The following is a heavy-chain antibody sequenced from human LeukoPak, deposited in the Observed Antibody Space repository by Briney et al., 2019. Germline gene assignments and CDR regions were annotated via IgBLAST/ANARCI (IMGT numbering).Heavy chain of an antibody. CDR2: INPNSGGT. J-gene: IGHJ4*02. D-gene: IGHD2-2*01. CDR1: GYTFTGYY. Sequence: ASVKVSCKASGYTFTGYYMHWVRQAAGQGLEWMGWINPNSGGTNYAQKFQGRVTMTRDTSISTAYMELSRLRSDDTAVYYCARDLPVDIVVVPAAIWEDYWGQGTLVTVSS. V-gene: IGHV1-2*02. CDR3: ARDLPVDIVVVPAAIWEDY.